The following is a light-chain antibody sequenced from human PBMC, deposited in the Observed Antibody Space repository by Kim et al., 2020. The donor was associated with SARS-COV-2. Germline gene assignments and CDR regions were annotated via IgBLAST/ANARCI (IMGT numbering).Light chain of an antibody. CDR1: SSDVGAYNY. CDR3: SSYASTRSYV. CDR2: DVN. V-gene: IGLV2-14*03. Sequence: QSVLTQPASVSGSPGQSITISCTGTSSDVGAYNYVSWYQHHPGKAPKLMIFDVNNRPSGLPNRFSGSKSGNTASLTISGLQAEDEADYYCSSYASTRSYVFGTGTKVTVL. J-gene: IGLJ1*01.